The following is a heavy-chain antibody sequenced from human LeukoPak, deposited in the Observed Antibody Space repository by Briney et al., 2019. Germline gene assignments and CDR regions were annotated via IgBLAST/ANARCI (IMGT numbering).Heavy chain of an antibody. D-gene: IGHD2-21*02. CDR3: ATQAYCGGDCYVPYYFDY. V-gene: IGHV1-24*01. CDR2: FDPEDGET. J-gene: IGHJ4*02. CDR1: GYTLTELS. Sequence: ASVKVSCKVSGYTLTELSMHWVRQAPGKGLEWMGGFDPEDGETIYAQKFQGRVTMTEDTSTDTAYMELSSLRSEDTAVYYCATQAYCGGDCYVPYYFDYWGQGTLVTVSS.